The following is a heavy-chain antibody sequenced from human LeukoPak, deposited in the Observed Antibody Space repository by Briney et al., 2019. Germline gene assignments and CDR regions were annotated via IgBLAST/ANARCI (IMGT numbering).Heavy chain of an antibody. D-gene: IGHD6-19*01. CDR2: IIPIFGTA. Sequence: GASVKVSCKASGGTFSSYAISWVRQAPGQGLEWMGGIIPIFGTANYAQKFQGRVTITADESTSTAYMELSSLRSEDTAVYYCARDRQWLETEAFDIWGQGTMVTVSS. CDR3: ARDRQWLETEAFDI. V-gene: IGHV1-69*13. J-gene: IGHJ3*02. CDR1: GGTFSSYA.